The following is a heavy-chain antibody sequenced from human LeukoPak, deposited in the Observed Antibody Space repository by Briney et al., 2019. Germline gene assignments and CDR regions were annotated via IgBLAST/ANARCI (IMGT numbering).Heavy chain of an antibody. CDR2: IWYDGSNK. D-gene: IGHD4-17*01. Sequence: GRSLRLSCAASGFTFSSYGMHWVRQAPGKGLEWVAVIWYDGSNKYYADSVKGRFTISRDNSKNTLYLQMNSLRAEDTAVYYCAKDLDYGDYADDWGQGTLVTVPS. V-gene: IGHV3-33*06. CDR3: AKDLDYGDYADD. CDR1: GFTFSSYG. J-gene: IGHJ4*02.